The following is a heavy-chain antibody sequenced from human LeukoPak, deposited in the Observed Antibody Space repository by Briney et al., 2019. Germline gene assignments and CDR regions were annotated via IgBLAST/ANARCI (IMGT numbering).Heavy chain of an antibody. Sequence: PSQTLSLTCTVSGGSISSGSYYWSWIRQPAGKGLEWIGRIYTSGSTNYNPSLKSRVTISVDTSKNQFSLKLSSVTAADTAVYYCASVPTYSSSWYFYWGQGTLVTVSS. CDR2: IYTSGST. J-gene: IGHJ4*02. D-gene: IGHD6-13*01. CDR1: GGSISSGSYY. V-gene: IGHV4-61*02. CDR3: ASVPTYSSSWYFY.